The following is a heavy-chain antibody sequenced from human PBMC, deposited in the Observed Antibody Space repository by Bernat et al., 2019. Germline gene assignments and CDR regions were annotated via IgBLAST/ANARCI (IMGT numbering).Heavy chain of an antibody. CDR1: GFTFSDRY. J-gene: IGHJ4*02. CDR3: ARDRDYGDGFDC. CDR2: TRNKADSYTT. V-gene: IGHV3-72*01. D-gene: IGHD4-17*01. Sequence: EVQVVESGGGLVQPGGSLRLSCRTSGFTFSDRYMDWVRQAPGKGLEWVGRTRNKADSYTTEYAASVRGRFNISRDDSKNSMYLQMNSLTTEDTAVYYCARDRDYGDGFDCWGQGTLVTVSS.